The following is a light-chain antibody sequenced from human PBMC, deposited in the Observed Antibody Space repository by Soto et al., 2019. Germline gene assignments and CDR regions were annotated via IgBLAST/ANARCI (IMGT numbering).Light chain of an antibody. CDR3: LEYNSYPRT. CDR1: HDIGNL. V-gene: IGKV1-16*01. J-gene: IGKJ5*01. CDR2: DAS. Sequence: TQMPQSPSTLPGLLAACVPLTCTASHDIGNLLDWFQQKPGKAPKTLMYDASKLHSGVPSRGSGSGSETDFTLTISSHQPVEVATYYCLEYNSYPRTFGQGTQLE.